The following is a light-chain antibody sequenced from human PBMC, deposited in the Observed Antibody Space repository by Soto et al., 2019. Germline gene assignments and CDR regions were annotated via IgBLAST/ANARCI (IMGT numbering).Light chain of an antibody. CDR2: EVN. Sequence: QSELTQPPSVSGAPGQSVTISCTGTSSDVGSYNGLSVYQNPPCTASQLLIYEVNTRPSGVPDRFSGSKSGSTAXLTXSGLQAEDEADYYCSLYISGSTYVFGTGTKVTVL. J-gene: IGLJ1*01. CDR3: SLYISGSTYV. V-gene: IGLV2-18*01. CDR1: SSDVGSYNG.